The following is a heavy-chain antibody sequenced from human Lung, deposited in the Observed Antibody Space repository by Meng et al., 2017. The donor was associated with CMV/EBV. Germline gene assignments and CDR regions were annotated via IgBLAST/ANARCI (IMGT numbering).Heavy chain of an antibody. J-gene: IGHJ4*02. CDR1: GGSIGSGGYY. CDR2: IYYTGST. CDR3: AREAGRDGYATPKFDY. V-gene: IGHV4-31*03. Sequence: VELQASGPGLVKPSQTLSLTRTVSGGSIGSGGYYWSWTRQHPGKGLEWIGYIYYTGSTFYNPSLKSRVTISVDTSKNQFSLKLIPATAADTAVYYCAREAGRDGYATPKFDYWGQGTLVTVSS. D-gene: IGHD5-24*01.